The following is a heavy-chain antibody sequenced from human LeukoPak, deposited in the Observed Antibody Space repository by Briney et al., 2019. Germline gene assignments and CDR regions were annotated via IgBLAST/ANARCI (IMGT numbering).Heavy chain of an antibody. V-gene: IGHV4-39*07. J-gene: IGHJ4*02. Sequence: SETLSLTCTVSGGSISSSSYYWGWIRQPPGKGLEWIGSIYYSGSTYYNPSLKSRVAISVDTSKNQFSLKLSSVTAADTAVYYCARRTRGYSYGFYYFDYWGQGTLVTVSS. CDR1: GGSISSSSYY. CDR2: IYYSGST. CDR3: ARRTRGYSYGFYYFDY. D-gene: IGHD5-18*01.